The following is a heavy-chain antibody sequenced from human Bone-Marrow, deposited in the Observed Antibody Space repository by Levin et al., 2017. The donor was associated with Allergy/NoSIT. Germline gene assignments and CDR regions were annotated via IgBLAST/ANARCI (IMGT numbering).Heavy chain of an antibody. Sequence: PSETLSLTCTVSGASITSGDYHWIWIRQAPGPGLEWIGYIFFSGITYYNPSLRSRLTLSLDTSKNQFSLRLSSVTVADTAVYYCARGDSGYNFDAVDLWGQGTMVTVSS. V-gene: IGHV4-30-4*01. CDR1: GASITSGDYH. D-gene: IGHD5-12*01. J-gene: IGHJ3*01. CDR3: ARGDSGYNFDAVDL. CDR2: IFFSGIT.